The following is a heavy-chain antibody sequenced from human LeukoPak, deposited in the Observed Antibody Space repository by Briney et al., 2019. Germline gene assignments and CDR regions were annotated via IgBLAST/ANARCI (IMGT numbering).Heavy chain of an antibody. CDR3: ATDYGDGYWYFDL. J-gene: IGHJ2*01. CDR2: IYYSGST. D-gene: IGHD4-17*01. Sequence: SEALSVTCIVSGGSISSYYWSWIRQPPGKGLEWMGYIYYSGSTNYNPSLKSRVTISVDTSKNQFSLKLSSVTAADTAVYYCATDYGDGYWYFDLWGRGTLVTVSS. CDR1: GGSISSYY. V-gene: IGHV4-59*01.